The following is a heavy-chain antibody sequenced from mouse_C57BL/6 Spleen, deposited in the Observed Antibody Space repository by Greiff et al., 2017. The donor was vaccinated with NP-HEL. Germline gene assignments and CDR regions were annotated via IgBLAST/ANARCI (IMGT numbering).Heavy chain of an antibody. J-gene: IGHJ4*01. D-gene: IGHD2-3*01. CDR1: GFSLTSYG. V-gene: IGHV2-2*01. Sequence: QVQLQQSGPGLVQPSQSLSITCTVSGFSLTSYGVHWVRQSPGKGLEWLGVIWRGGSTDYNAAFISRLSISKDNSKSQVFFKMNSLQADDTAIYYCAKEGVVTTDAMDYWGQGTSVTVSS. CDR2: IWRGGST. CDR3: AKEGVVTTDAMDY.